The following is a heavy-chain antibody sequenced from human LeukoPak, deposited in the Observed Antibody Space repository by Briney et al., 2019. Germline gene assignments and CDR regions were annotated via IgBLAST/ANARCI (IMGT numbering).Heavy chain of an antibody. Sequence: GGSLRLSCAASGFTVSSNYMSWVRQAPGKGLEWVSVIYSGGRTYYADSVKGRFTISRDNSKNTLYLQMNSLRAEDTAVHYCAGTTCGGDCYSEYWGQGTQVTVSS. J-gene: IGHJ4*02. CDR2: IYSGGRT. CDR3: AGTTCGGDCYSEY. V-gene: IGHV3-53*01. D-gene: IGHD2-21*02. CDR1: GFTVSSNY.